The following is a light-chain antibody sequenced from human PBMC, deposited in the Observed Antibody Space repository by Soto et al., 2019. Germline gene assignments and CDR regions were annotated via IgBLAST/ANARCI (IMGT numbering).Light chain of an antibody. CDR1: QSISTY. J-gene: IGKJ4*01. CDR2: GAS. V-gene: IGKV1-39*01. Sequence: DIQMTQSPSSLSASVGDRVTITCRASQSISTYLNWYQQKLGKAPKLLISGASSLQGGVPSRFSGSGSRTDFTLTISRLQPEDFATYYWQQGSFTLTFGGGNKLEIK. CDR3: QQGSFTLT.